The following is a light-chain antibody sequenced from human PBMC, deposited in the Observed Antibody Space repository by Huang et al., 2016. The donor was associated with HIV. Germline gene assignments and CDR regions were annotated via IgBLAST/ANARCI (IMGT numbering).Light chain of an antibody. CDR2: GAS. CDR1: QSFSSNY. J-gene: IGKJ1*01. V-gene: IGKV3-20*01. CDR3: QQYGSSVVT. Sequence: EIVLTQSPGTLSLSPGERATLSCRASQSFSSNYLAWYQQKPGQAPRHLIDGASSRATGIPDRFSGSGSGTDFTLIISRLEPEDFAVYYCQQYGSSVVTFGQGTKVEVK.